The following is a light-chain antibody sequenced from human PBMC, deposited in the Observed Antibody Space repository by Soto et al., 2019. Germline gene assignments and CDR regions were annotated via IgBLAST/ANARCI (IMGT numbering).Light chain of an antibody. V-gene: IGKV4-1*01. CDR2: WAS. CDR3: QQYYSTPLT. J-gene: IGKJ4*01. CDR1: QSVLYSSNNKNY. Sequence: DIVMTQSPDSLAVSLGERATINCKSSQSVLYSSNNKNYLAWYQQKPGQPPKLLISWASTRASGVPDRFGGSWSGADFTLTISSLQAEDVAVYYCQQYYSTPLTFGGGTKVEI.